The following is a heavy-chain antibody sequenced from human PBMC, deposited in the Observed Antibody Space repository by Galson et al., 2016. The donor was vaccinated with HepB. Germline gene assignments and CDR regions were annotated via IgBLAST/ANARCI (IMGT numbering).Heavy chain of an antibody. CDR1: GYTFTSYG. Sequence: SVKVSCKASGYTFTSYGFSWVRQAPGQGLEWMGSISAYNGNTKYAQKLQGRVTMTTDTSTSTAYMEVTSLRSDDTAVYYCARALSTDLEFWAYWGQGTLVAVSS. D-gene: IGHD3-3*01. CDR3: ARALSTDLEFWAY. J-gene: IGHJ4*02. V-gene: IGHV1-18*04. CDR2: ISAYNGNT.